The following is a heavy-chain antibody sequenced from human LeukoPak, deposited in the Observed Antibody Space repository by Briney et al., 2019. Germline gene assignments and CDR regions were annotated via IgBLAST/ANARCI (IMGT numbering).Heavy chain of an antibody. CDR1: GGSISRYE. CDR2: IYTSGST. J-gene: IGHJ4*02. V-gene: IGHV4-4*07. Sequence: SESQAVTPTVSGGSISRYEWSSSRQPAGKGLEWIGRIYTSGSTNYNPSLKSRVTMSVDTSKNQFSLKLSSVTAADTAVYYCARWSRYFDYWGQGTLVTVSS. CDR3: ARWSRYFDY.